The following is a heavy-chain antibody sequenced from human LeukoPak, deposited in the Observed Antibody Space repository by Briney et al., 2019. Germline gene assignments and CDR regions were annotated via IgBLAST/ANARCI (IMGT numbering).Heavy chain of an antibody. CDR1: GFTFSSYA. Sequence: GGSLRLSCAASGFTFSSYAMCWVRQAPGKGLEWVAVISYDGSNKYYADSVKGRFTISRDNSKNTLYLQMNSLRAEDTAVYYCARDIAVAGRPTMNAFDIWGQGTMVTVSS. CDR3: ARDIAVAGRPTMNAFDI. D-gene: IGHD6-19*01. J-gene: IGHJ3*02. V-gene: IGHV3-30-3*01. CDR2: ISYDGSNK.